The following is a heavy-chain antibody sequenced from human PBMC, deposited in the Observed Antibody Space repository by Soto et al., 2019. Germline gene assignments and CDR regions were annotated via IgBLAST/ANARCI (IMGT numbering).Heavy chain of an antibody. J-gene: IGHJ6*02. CDR2: MNPNSGNT. CDR1: GYTFTSYD. CDR3: ARVGSGSYYSYGMDF. Sequence: ASVKVSCKASGYTFTSYDINWVRQATGQGLEWMGWMNPNSGNTGCAQKFQGRVTMTRNTSISTAYMELSSLRSEDTAVYYCARVGSGSYYSYGMDFWAQGTTVTVPS. D-gene: IGHD3-3*01. V-gene: IGHV1-8*01.